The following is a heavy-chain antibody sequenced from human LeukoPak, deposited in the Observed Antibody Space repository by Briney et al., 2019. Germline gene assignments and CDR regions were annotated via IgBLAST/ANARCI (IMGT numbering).Heavy chain of an antibody. CDR2: INHYSGDT. J-gene: IGHJ6*03. D-gene: IGHD3-16*01. Sequence: ASVTVSCTASGYTFTGYYINWVRQAPGQGLEWMGWINHYSGDTNFAQKFQGRVTMNSDTSISTAYMELSKVMSDDTAVYYCAREWGSYMDVWGKGTTVTISS. CDR1: GYTFTGYY. CDR3: AREWGSYMDV. V-gene: IGHV1-2*02.